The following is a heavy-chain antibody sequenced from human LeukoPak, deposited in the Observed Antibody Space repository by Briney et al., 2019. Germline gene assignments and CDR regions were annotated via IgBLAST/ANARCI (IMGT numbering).Heavy chain of an antibody. V-gene: IGHV4-38-2*02. CDR2: IYHSGST. CDR1: GYSISSGYY. Sequence: SGTLSLTCTVSGYSISSGYYWGWIRQPPGKGLEWIGSIYHSGSTYYNPSLKSRVTISVDTSKNQFSLKLSSVTAADTAVYYCARDQRGNAFDIWGQGTMVTVSS. J-gene: IGHJ3*02. D-gene: IGHD3-16*01. CDR3: ARDQRGNAFDI.